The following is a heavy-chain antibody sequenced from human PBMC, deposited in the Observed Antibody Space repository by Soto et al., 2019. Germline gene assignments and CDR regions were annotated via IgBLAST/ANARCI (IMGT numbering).Heavy chain of an antibody. CDR3: SRVVGALGPWFDP. J-gene: IGHJ5*02. V-gene: IGHV1-18*01. D-gene: IGHD1-26*01. CDR2: ISANNYNT. CDR1: GYTFTSYG. Sequence: QVQLVQSGAEVKKPGASVKVSCKASGYTFTSYGLSWVRQAPGQGLEWMGRISANNYNTNYAQKLQRRVTMTTDTSTSTAYMVLRSLRSDVTSMYYSSRVVGALGPWFDPWGQRTQVTVSS.